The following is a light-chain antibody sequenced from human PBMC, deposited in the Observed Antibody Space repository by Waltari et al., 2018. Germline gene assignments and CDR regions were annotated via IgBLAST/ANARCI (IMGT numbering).Light chain of an antibody. CDR1: QHISNW. V-gene: IGKV1D-12*01. J-gene: IGKJ2*01. CDR3: QQANSFPYT. CDR2: SSS. Sequence: DIQMTQSPSSVSASVGDRVPITCRASQHISNWLAWYQQKPGKAPELLIYSSSTLHFGVPSRFSGSRSGTEFSLTITGLQPDDAATYFCQQANSFPYTYGQGTKLDI.